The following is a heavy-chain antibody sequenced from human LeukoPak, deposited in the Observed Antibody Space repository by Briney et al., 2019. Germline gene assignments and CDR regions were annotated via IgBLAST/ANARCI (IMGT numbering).Heavy chain of an antibody. Sequence: GGSLRLSCAASGFTFSSYWMSWVRQAPGKGLEWVSAITADGGTTYYADSVKGRFTISRDNSKNTLYLQMNSLRAEDTALYYCAKISGYFDYWGQGTLVTVSS. J-gene: IGHJ4*02. CDR2: ITADGGTT. CDR3: AKISGYFDY. CDR1: GFTFSSYW. V-gene: IGHV3-23*01. D-gene: IGHD7-27*01.